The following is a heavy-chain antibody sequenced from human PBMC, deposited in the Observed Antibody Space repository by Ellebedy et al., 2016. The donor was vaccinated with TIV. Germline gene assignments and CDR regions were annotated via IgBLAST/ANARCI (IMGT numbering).Heavy chain of an antibody. CDR1: GGSMSSNY. Sequence: MPSETLSLTCSVSGGSMSSNYWSRIRQPPGKGLEWIGYVYYSGSTNYNPSLGSRATISVDTSKNQFSLNVSSVTAADTAVYYCASGSGRPDYWGQGTLVTVSS. CDR2: VYYSGST. V-gene: IGHV4-59*01. J-gene: IGHJ4*02. D-gene: IGHD3-10*01. CDR3: ASGSGRPDY.